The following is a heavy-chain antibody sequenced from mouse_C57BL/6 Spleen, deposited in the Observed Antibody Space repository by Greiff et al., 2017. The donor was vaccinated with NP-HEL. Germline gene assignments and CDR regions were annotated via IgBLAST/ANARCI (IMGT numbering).Heavy chain of an antibody. J-gene: IGHJ2*01. CDR2: IDPSDSYT. CDR3: ARGTFLYYFDY. Sequence: QVQLQQPGAELVRPGTSVKLSCKASGYTFTSYWMHWVKQRPGQGLEWIGVIDPSDSYTNYNQKFKGKATLTVDTSSSTAYMQLSSLTSEDSAVYYCARGTFLYYFDYWGQGTTLTVSS. CDR1: GYTFTSYW. V-gene: IGHV1-59*01.